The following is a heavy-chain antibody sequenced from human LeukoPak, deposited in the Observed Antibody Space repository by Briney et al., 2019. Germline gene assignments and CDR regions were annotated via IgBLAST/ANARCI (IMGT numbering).Heavy chain of an antibody. V-gene: IGHV3-7*01. J-gene: IGHJ6*03. CDR1: GFSFSSNW. Sequence: GGSQRLSCAASGFSFSSNWMGWVRQAPGKGLEWVANIKQDGSEKYYVDSVKGRFTISRDNAKNSLYLQMNSLRAEDTAVYYCARATVRGVITTRYYYYYMNVWGKGTTVTISS. D-gene: IGHD3-10*01. CDR3: ARATVRGVITTRYYYYYMNV. CDR2: IKQDGSEK.